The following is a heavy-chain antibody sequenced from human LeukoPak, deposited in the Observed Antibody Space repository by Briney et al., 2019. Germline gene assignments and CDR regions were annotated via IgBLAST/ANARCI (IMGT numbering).Heavy chain of an antibody. J-gene: IGHJ3*02. V-gene: IGHV3-23*01. CDR2: ISGSGGIT. Sequence: GGSLRLSCAASGFTFSSYAMSWVRQAPGKGLEWVSAISGSGGITSYADSVKGRFTISRDNSKNTLYLQMNSLRAEDTAVYYCARGGDYVWGSYRYTFAFDIWGQGTMVTVSS. CDR1: GFTFSSYA. D-gene: IGHD3-16*02. CDR3: ARGGDYVWGSYRYTFAFDI.